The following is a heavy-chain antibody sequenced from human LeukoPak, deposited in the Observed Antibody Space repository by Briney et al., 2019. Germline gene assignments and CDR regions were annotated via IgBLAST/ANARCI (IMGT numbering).Heavy chain of an antibody. J-gene: IGHJ4*02. Sequence: ASETLSLTCAVYGGSFSGYYWSWIRQPPGKGLEWIGEINHSGSTNYNPSLKSRVTISVDTSKNQFSLKLSSVTAADTAVYYCARFDYGGYLDYWGQGTLVTVSS. CDR1: GGSFSGYY. D-gene: IGHD4-23*01. V-gene: IGHV4-34*01. CDR2: INHSGST. CDR3: ARFDYGGYLDY.